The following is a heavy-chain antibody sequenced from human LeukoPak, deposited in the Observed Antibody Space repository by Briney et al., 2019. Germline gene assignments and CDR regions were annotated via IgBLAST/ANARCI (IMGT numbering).Heavy chain of an antibody. V-gene: IGHV1-18*01. CDR3: ARKSYLRTIREDDALDI. J-gene: IGHJ3*02. D-gene: IGHD1-26*01. CDR1: GYTFTSYG. CDR2: ISPYNGNT. Sequence: ASVKVSFRASGYTFTSYGVSWVRQAPGQGLEWLGWISPYNGNTNYAQKVQGRVTMTTDTSSSTAYMELRSLISDDTAVYYCARKSYLRTIREDDALDIWGQGTKVTVSS.